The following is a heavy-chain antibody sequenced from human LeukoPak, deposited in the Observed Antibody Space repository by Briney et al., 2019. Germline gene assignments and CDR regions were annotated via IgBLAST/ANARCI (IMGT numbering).Heavy chain of an antibody. Sequence: EAGGSLRLSCAASGFTVSTYYMGWVRQAPGKGLEWVSVIFNTDTTQYAHSVKGRFTISRDNSKNTLYLQMNSLRADDTAMYYCARSEQWLAWNYWGQGTLVTVSS. CDR2: IFNTDTT. D-gene: IGHD6-19*01. CDR1: GFTVSTYY. CDR3: ARSEQWLAWNY. J-gene: IGHJ1*01. V-gene: IGHV3-53*01.